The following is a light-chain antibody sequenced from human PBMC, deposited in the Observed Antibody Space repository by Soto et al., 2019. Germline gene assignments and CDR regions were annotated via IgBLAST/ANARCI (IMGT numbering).Light chain of an antibody. J-gene: IGKJ1*01. CDR2: GAS. V-gene: IGKV3-15*01. CDR3: QQYGSSRT. Sequence: EIVMTQSPATLSVSPGGRATLSCRASQSVGSNLAWYQQKPGQAPRLLFYGASTRATGFPARFSGSGSGTDFTLTISTLEPEDFALYYCQQYGSSRTFGQGTKVEIK. CDR1: QSVGSN.